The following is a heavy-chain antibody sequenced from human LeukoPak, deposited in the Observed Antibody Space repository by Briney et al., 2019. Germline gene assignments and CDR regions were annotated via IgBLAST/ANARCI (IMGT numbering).Heavy chain of an antibody. Sequence: GGSLRLSCAASGFTFSSFAMSWVRQAPGKGLEWVSAISDSGGTTYYADYLRGRFTVSRDNAKNSLFLQMNSLRAEDTAIYYCARSLTTLAYEGYWGQGTLVTVSS. D-gene: IGHD1-1*01. CDR3: ARSLTTLAYEGY. J-gene: IGHJ4*02. CDR1: GFTFSSFA. V-gene: IGHV3-23*01. CDR2: ISDSGGTT.